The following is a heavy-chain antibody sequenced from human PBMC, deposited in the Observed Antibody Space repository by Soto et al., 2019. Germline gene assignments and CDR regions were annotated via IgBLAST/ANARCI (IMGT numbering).Heavy chain of an antibody. J-gene: IGHJ6*02. CDR3: GKGRSYYYYYGVDV. Sequence: GGSLRLSCAASGFTFRSYWMSWVRQAPGKGLEWVANIKEDESEKYYVDAVKGRFTISRDNSKSTLYLQMNSLRAEDTAVYYCGKGRSYYYYYGVDVWGQGTTVTVSS. V-gene: IGHV3-7*03. D-gene: IGHD1-26*01. CDR2: IKEDESEK. CDR1: GFTFRSYW.